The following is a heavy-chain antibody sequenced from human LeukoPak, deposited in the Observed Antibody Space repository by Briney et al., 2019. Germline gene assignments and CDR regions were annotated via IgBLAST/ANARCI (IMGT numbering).Heavy chain of an antibody. V-gene: IGHV3-23*01. Sequence: GGSLRLSCAAFGFTFSSYAMSWVRQAPGKGLEWVSAISGSGGSTYYADSVKGRFTISRDNSKNTLYLQMNSLRAEDTAVYYCAKGVWFGEAYYFDYWGQGTLVTVSS. CDR2: ISGSGGST. CDR3: AKGVWFGEAYYFDY. J-gene: IGHJ4*02. CDR1: GFTFSSYA. D-gene: IGHD3-10*01.